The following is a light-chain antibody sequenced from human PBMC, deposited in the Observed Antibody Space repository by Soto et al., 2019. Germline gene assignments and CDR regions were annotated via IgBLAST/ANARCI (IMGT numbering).Light chain of an antibody. J-gene: IGLJ1*01. CDR2: DVS. CDR1: SSDVGGYNY. Sequence: QSVLTQPRSVSGSPGQSVTISCTGTSSDVGGYNYVSWYQQHPGKAPKLMIYDVSKRPSGVPNRFSGSKSGNTASLTISGLRAEDEAAYYCCSYVGRNTYVFGTGTKVTVL. CDR3: CSYVGRNTYV. V-gene: IGLV2-11*01.